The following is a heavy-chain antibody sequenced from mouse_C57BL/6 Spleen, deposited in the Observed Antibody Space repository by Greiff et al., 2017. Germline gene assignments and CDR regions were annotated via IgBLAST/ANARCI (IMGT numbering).Heavy chain of an antibody. CDR1: GFTFSSYA. D-gene: IGHD2-5*01. J-gene: IGHJ4*01. CDR2: ISDGGSYT. Sequence: EVKLMESGGGLVKPGGSLKLSCAASGFTFSSYAMSWVRQTPEKRLEWVATISDGGSYTYYPDNVKGRFTISRDNAKNNLYLQMSHLKSEDTAMYYCAREGNSTLHAMGYWGQGTSVTVSS. CDR3: AREGNSTLHAMGY. V-gene: IGHV5-4*01.